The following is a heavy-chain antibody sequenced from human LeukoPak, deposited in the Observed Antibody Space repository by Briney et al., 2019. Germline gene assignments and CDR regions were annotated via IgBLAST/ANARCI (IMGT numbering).Heavy chain of an antibody. CDR3: ARDGRGENWFDP. Sequence: GASLRLSCAASGFTVSSNYMSWVRQAPGKGLEWVSVIYSGGSTYYADSVKGRFTISRDNSKNTLYLQMNSLRAEDTAVYYCARDGRGENWFDPWGQGTLVTVSS. CDR2: IYSGGST. V-gene: IGHV3-53*01. D-gene: IGHD3-10*01. J-gene: IGHJ5*02. CDR1: GFTVSSNY.